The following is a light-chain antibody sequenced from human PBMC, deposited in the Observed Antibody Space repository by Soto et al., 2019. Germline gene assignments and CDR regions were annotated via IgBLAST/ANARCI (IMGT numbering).Light chain of an antibody. CDR1: SSDVGAYKY. V-gene: IGLV2-8*01. CDR3: TSYVGSNIWV. J-gene: IGLJ3*02. Sequence: QSALTQPPSASGSPGQSVTISCTGTSSDVGAYKYVSWYQQYPGKAPKLMIYEVSKRPSGVPDRFSGSKSGNTASLTVSGLQAEDEADYSCTSYVGSNIWVFGVGTKLTV. CDR2: EVS.